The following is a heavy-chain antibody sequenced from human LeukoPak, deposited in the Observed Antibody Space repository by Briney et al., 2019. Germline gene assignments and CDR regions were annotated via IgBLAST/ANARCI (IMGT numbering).Heavy chain of an antibody. CDR2: IYHSGST. J-gene: IGHJ4*02. CDR1: GGSISSGGYS. V-gene: IGHV4-30-2*01. CDR3: ARGAYCGGDCSYFDY. D-gene: IGHD2-21*02. Sequence: PSETLPLTCAVSGGSISSGGYSWSWIRQPPGKGLEWIGYIYHSGSTYYNPSLKSRVTISVDRSKNQFSLKLSSVTAADTAVYYCARGAYCGGDCSYFDYWGQGTLVTVSS.